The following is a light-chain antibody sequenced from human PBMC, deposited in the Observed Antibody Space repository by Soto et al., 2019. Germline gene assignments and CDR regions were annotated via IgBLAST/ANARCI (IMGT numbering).Light chain of an antibody. V-gene: IGKV3-20*01. CDR3: QQYGSSPRT. CDR1: QSISSSS. J-gene: IGKJ1*01. Sequence: EIVLTQSPGTLSLSPGERATLSCRASQSISSSSLAWYQQKPGQAPRLLIYGASTRATGIPDRFSGSGSGTDFTLTISRLEPEDFAVYFCQQYGSSPRTFGRGT. CDR2: GAS.